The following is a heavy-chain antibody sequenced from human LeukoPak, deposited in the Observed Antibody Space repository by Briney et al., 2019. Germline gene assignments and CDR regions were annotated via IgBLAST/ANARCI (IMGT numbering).Heavy chain of an antibody. CDR1: GFTVSSNY. Sequence: GGSLRLSCAASGFTVSSNYMSWVRQAPGKGLEWVSVIYSGGSTYYADSVMGRFTISRHNSRNTLYLQMNSLRAEDTAVYYCARVDTVMAYYFDLWGQGTLVTVSS. J-gene: IGHJ4*02. D-gene: IGHD5-18*01. V-gene: IGHV3-53*04. CDR2: IYSGGST. CDR3: ARVDTVMAYYFDL.